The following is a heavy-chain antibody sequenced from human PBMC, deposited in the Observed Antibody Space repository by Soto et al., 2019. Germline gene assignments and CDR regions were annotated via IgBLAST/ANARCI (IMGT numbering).Heavy chain of an antibody. V-gene: IGHV4-39*01. Sequence: SETLSLTCTVSGGSISSSSYYWGWIRQPPEKGLEWIGSIYYSGSTYYNPSLKSRVTISVDTSKNQFSLKLSSVTAADTAVYYCFLEWLSYYYYGMDVWGQGTTVTVSS. J-gene: IGHJ6*02. CDR1: GGSISSSSYY. D-gene: IGHD3-3*01. CDR2: IYYSGST. CDR3: FLEWLSYYYYGMDV.